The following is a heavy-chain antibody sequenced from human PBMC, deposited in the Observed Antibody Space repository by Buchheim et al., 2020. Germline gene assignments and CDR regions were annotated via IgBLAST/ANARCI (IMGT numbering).Heavy chain of an antibody. CDR2: IYPSNSET. V-gene: IGHV5-51*01. J-gene: IGHJ4*02. D-gene: IGHD1-14*01. CDR3: SRPPTNTFYFDY. Sequence: EVQLVQSGAEVKKPGESLKISCKGSGYSFTSYWIGWVRQMPGKGLEWMAIIYPSNSETRYSPSFQGQVTISVDKSINTVYLQWDSLRASDSAIYYCSRPPTNTFYFDYWGQGTL. CDR1: GYSFTSYW.